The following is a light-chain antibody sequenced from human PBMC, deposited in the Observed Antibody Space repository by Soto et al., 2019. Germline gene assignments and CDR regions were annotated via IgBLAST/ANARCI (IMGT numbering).Light chain of an antibody. V-gene: IGKV3-15*01. CDR2: GAS. CDR3: QQDNNWWT. CDR1: QSVSSN. Sequence: EIVMTQSPATLSVSPGERATLSCRASQSVSSNLAWYQQKPGQAPRLLIYGASTRATGIPARFIGSGSGTEVILTISSLQSEDLAVYYCQQDNNWWTFGQGTKVEIK. J-gene: IGKJ1*01.